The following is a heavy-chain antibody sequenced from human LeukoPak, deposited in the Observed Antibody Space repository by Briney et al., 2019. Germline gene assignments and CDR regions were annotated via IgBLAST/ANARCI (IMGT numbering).Heavy chain of an antibody. CDR1: GFTFREYA. CDR2: ISDGGTST. D-gene: IGHD3-10*01. V-gene: IGHV3-23*01. CDR3: AHYPPQEGAGWVDA. J-gene: IGHJ5*02. Sequence: GGSLRLSCAASGFTFREYAMSWVRQAPGKGLEWISAISDGGTSTFYADSVKGRFTISRDNSFNTLYLQMNTLRAEDTVIYCCAHYPPQEGAGWVDAWGEGTLVTVSS.